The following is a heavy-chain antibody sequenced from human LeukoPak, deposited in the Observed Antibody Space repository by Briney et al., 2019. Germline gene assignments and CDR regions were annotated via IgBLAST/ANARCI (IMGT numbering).Heavy chain of an antibody. CDR3: ARDGPHYYDSSGGMIDY. D-gene: IGHD3-22*01. CDR2: ISSSSSYI. Sequence: KPGGSLRLSCAASGFTFSSYSMNWVRQAPGKGLEWVSSISSSSSYIYYADSVKGRFTISRDNAKNSLYLQMNSLRAEDTAVYYCARDGPHYYDSSGGMIDYWGQGTLVTVSS. V-gene: IGHV3-21*01. CDR1: GFTFSSYS. J-gene: IGHJ4*02.